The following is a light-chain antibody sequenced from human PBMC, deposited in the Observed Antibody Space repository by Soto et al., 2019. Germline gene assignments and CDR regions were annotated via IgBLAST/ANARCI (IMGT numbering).Light chain of an antibody. J-gene: IGKJ1*01. CDR3: QQNGGSSWT. Sequence: EIVLTQSPGTLSLSPGERATLSCRASQSVSSIFSAWYQQKPGQAPRVLIYGTSNRATGIPDRFSGSGSGTDFTLTISRLEPEDFAVYYCQQNGGSSWTFGQGTRVELK. V-gene: IGKV3-20*01. CDR2: GTS. CDR1: QSVSSIF.